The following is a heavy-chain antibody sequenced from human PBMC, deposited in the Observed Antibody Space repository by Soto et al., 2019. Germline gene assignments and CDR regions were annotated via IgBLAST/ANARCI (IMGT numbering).Heavy chain of an antibody. CDR1: GFTFSSYG. CDR3: ANDHANGYYTYYFDY. V-gene: IGHV3-30*18. J-gene: IGHJ4*02. CDR2: ISYDGSNK. D-gene: IGHD3-22*01. Sequence: QVQLVESGGGVVQPGRSLRLSCAASGFTFSSYGMHWVRQAPGKGLEWVAVISYDGSNKYYADSVKGRFTISRDNSKNTLYLQMTSLRAEDTAVYYCANDHANGYYTYYFDYWGQGTLVTVSS.